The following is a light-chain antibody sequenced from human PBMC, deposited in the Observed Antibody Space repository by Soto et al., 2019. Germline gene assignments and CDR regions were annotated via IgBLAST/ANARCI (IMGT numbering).Light chain of an antibody. CDR2: GAS. CDR1: ENVRTF. Sequence: EVVLTHSPATLSLSPGERATPSCRASENVRTFVDWYQQKPGQAPRLLIYGASNRATGIPARFSGSGSGTDFTLTISNLEPEDFAVYYCQQHSHWPPWTFGQGTRVEIQ. J-gene: IGKJ1*01. V-gene: IGKV3-11*01. CDR3: QQHSHWPPWT.